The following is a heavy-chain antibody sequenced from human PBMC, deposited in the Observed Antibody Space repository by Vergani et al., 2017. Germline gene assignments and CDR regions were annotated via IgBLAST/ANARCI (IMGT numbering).Heavy chain of an antibody. CDR2: INHSGSA. D-gene: IGHD3-10*01. CDR1: GGSFSGYF. V-gene: IGHV4-34*09. Sequence: QVQLQESGPGLVKPSQTLSLTCTVYGGSFSGYFWNWIRQSPGKGLEWIGEINHSGSANYNPSLKSRVTISVDTSKNQFSLKLSSVTAADTAVYYCARGDSGSYGRLNWFDPWGQGTLVTVSS. CDR3: ARGDSGSYGRLNWFDP. J-gene: IGHJ5*02.